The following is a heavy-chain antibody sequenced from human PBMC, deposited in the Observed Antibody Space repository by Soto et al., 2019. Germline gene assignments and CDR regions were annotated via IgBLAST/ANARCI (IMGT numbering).Heavy chain of an antibody. CDR1: DGSFIGYY. V-gene: IGHV4-34*01. J-gene: IGHJ4*02. CDR2: INHSGNT. D-gene: IGHD3-3*01. Sequence: SETLSLTCAVFDGSFIGYYWSWVRQPPGKGLEWIGEINHSGNTNYNPSLNPSLKSRVTISVDASKNQFSLNLRSVTATDTAVYSCARDAKSSYSAITKYYFDSWGQGTSVTVSS. CDR3: ARDAKSSYSAITKYYFDS.